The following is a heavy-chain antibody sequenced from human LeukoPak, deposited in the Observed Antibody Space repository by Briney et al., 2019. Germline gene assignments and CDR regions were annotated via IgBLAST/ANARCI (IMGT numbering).Heavy chain of an antibody. CDR3: ARVPTKGDSSGYYYSGWFDP. Sequence: ASVKVSCKASGYTFTGYYMHWVRQAPGQGLEWMGWINPNSGGTNYAQKFQGRVTMTRDTSISTAYVELSRLRSDDTAVYYCARVPTKGDSSGYYYSGWFDPWGQGTLVTVSS. J-gene: IGHJ5*02. CDR1: GYTFTGYY. D-gene: IGHD3-22*01. V-gene: IGHV1-2*02. CDR2: INPNSGGT.